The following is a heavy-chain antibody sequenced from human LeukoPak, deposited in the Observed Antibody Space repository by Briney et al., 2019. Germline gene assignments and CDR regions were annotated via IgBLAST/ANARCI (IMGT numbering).Heavy chain of an antibody. CDR1: GFTFSSYS. Sequence: GGSLRLSCAASGFTFSSYSMNWVRQAPGKGLEWVSSISSSSSYIYYADSVKGRFTISRDNAKNSLCLQMNSLRAEDTAVYYCARDIGVGYYFDYWGQGTLVTVSS. CDR3: ARDIGVGYYFDY. D-gene: IGHD6-19*01. CDR2: ISSSSSYI. V-gene: IGHV3-21*01. J-gene: IGHJ4*02.